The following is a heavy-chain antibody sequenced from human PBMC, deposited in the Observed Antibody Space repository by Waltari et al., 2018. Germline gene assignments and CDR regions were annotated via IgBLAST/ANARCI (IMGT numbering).Heavy chain of an antibody. D-gene: IGHD4-17*01. J-gene: IGHJ1*01. CDR3: ARDDYGDYSGRFFQH. Sequence: QVQLQESGPGLVKHSQTLSLSCTISGDGITRGEYYWSWIHQPPGKGLEWIGNFYYTGRTYYNPSLESRVSISVDTSNKQCSLKLRSVTAADTAIYFCARDDYGDYSGRFFQHWGQGALVTVSS. V-gene: IGHV4-30-4*08. CDR1: GDGITRGEYY. CDR2: FYYTGRT.